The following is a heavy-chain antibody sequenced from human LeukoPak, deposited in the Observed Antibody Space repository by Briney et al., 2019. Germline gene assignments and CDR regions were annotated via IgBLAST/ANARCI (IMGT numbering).Heavy chain of an antibody. CDR1: GGSISSYY. Sequence: SETLSLTCTVSGGSISSYYWSWIRQPPGKGLEWIGYIYYSGSTNYNPSLKSRVTISVDTSKNQFSLKLSSVTAADTAVYYCAREGGSYYFDYWGQGTLVTVSS. D-gene: IGHD1-26*01. CDR3: AREGGSYYFDY. J-gene: IGHJ4*02. CDR2: IYYSGST. V-gene: IGHV4-59*01.